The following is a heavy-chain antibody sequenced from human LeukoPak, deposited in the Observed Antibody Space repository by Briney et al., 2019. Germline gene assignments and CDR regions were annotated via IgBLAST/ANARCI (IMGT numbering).Heavy chain of an antibody. Sequence: GGSLRLSCVASGFTFSNYRMNWFRQAPGKGLEWVSYIDTYSTIIYYADSVKGRFTISRDNSKNTLYLQVNSLRAEDTAVYYCAKGGKWDVTPFDYWGQGTLVTVSS. D-gene: IGHD1-26*01. J-gene: IGHJ4*02. CDR2: IDTYSTII. CDR1: GFTFSNYR. CDR3: AKGGKWDVTPFDY. V-gene: IGHV3-48*01.